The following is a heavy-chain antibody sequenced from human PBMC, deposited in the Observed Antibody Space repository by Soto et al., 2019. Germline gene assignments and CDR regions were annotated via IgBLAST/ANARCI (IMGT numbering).Heavy chain of an antibody. V-gene: IGHV1-3*01. J-gene: IGHJ5*02. D-gene: IGHD1-1*01. Sequence: ASVKVSCKASGYTFTGYAMHWVRQAPGQRLEWMGWINAGNGNTKYSQKFQGRVTITRDTSASTAYMELSSLRSEDTAVYCCATLSWKDGWFVPSGEGTLVTVSS. CDR1: GYTFTGYA. CDR2: INAGNGNT. CDR3: ATLSWKDGWFVP.